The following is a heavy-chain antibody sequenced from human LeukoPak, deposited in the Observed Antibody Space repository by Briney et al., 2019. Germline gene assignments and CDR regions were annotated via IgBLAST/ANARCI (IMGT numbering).Heavy chain of an antibody. Sequence: SETLSLTCTVSGGSISTSSYYWGWIRQPPGKGLEWIGSIYSSVSTYYNPSLKSRVTISVDTSKNQFSLKLSSVTAADTAVYYCASVVVVVATPPDQATWFDPWGQGTLVTVPS. CDR1: GGSISTSSYY. CDR2: IYSSVST. J-gene: IGHJ5*02. D-gene: IGHD2-15*01. CDR3: ASVVVVVATPPDQATWFDP. V-gene: IGHV4-39*01.